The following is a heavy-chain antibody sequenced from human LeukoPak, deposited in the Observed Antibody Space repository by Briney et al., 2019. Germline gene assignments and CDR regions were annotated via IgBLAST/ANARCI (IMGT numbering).Heavy chain of an antibody. CDR2: ISSSSSYI. V-gene: IGHV3-21*01. Sequence: PGGSLRLSCAASGFTFSSYSMNWVRQAPGKGLEWVSSISSSSSYIYYADSVKGRFTISRDNSKNTLYLQMNSLRAEDTAVYYCAKEGYYYDSSGYYFIDYWGQGTLVTVSS. J-gene: IGHJ4*02. CDR1: GFTFSSYS. D-gene: IGHD3-22*01. CDR3: AKEGYYYDSSGYYFIDY.